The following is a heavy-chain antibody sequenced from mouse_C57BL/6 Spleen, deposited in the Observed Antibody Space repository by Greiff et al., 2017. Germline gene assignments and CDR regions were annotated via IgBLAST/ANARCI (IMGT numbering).Heavy chain of an antibody. Sequence: QVQLQQSGAELVKPGASVKISCKASGYAFSSYWMNWVKQRPGKGLEWIGQIYPGDGDTNYNGKFKGKATLTADKSSSPAYMQLSSLTSEDSAVYFGARWHYYGSSPYYFDYWGQGTTLTVSS. D-gene: IGHD1-1*01. CDR1: GYAFSSYW. V-gene: IGHV1-80*01. J-gene: IGHJ2*01. CDR3: ARWHYYGSSPYYFDY. CDR2: IYPGDGDT.